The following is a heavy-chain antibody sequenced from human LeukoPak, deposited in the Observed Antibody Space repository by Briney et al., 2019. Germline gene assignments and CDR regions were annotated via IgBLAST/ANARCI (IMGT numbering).Heavy chain of an antibody. Sequence: PGRSLRLSCAASGFTFSSYAMHWVRQAPGKGLEWVAVISYDGSNKYYADSVKGRFTISRDNSKNTLYLQMNSLRAEDTAVYYCARDRTAVKVLDYWGQGTLVTVSS. V-gene: IGHV3-30-3*01. D-gene: IGHD4-11*01. CDR1: GFTFSSYA. CDR2: ISYDGSNK. CDR3: ARDRTAVKVLDY. J-gene: IGHJ4*02.